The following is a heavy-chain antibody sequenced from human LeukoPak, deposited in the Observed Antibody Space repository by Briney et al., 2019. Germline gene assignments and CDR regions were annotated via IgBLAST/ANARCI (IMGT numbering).Heavy chain of an antibody. J-gene: IGHJ6*02. CDR1: GFTVSSNY. Sequence: GGSLRLSCAASGFTVSSNYMSWVRQAPGKGLEWVSVIYSGGSTYYADSVKGRFTISRDNSKNTLYLQMNSLRAEDTAVYYCAREDSSGYYSNYYGMDVWGQGTTVTVSS. CDR3: AREDSSGYYSNYYGMDV. CDR2: IYSGGST. D-gene: IGHD3-22*01. V-gene: IGHV3-66*01.